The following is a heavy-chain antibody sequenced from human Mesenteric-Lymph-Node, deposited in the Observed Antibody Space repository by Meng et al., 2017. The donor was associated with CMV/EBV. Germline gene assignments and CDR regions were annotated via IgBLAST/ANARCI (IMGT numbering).Heavy chain of an antibody. Sequence: ASVKVSCKASGYTFTGYYMHWVRQASGQGLEWMGWINPNSGGTNYAQKFQGRVAMTRDTSISTAYMELSRLRSDDTAVYYCARSTPPNYYDSAGYYFKFDYWGQGALVTVSS. CDR3: ARSTPPNYYDSAGYYFKFDY. V-gene: IGHV1-2*02. J-gene: IGHJ4*02. CDR2: INPNSGGT. CDR1: GYTFTGYY. D-gene: IGHD3-22*01.